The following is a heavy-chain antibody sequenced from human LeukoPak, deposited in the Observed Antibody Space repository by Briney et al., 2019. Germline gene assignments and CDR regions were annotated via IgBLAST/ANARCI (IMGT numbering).Heavy chain of an antibody. V-gene: IGHV3-30*18. CDR2: ISYDGSNK. J-gene: IGHJ4*02. Sequence: GGSLRLSCAASGFTFSSYGMHWVRQAPGKGLEWVAVISYDGSNKYYADSVKGRFTISRDNSKNTLYLQMNSLRAEDTAVYYCAKQHGSGWYSLDYWGQGTLVTVSS. CDR1: GFTFSSYG. D-gene: IGHD6-19*01. CDR3: AKQHGSGWYSLDY.